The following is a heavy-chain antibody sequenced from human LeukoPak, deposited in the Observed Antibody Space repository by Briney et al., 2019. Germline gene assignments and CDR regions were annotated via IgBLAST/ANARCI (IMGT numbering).Heavy chain of an antibody. CDR3: ARRYLYGSGSSKNLNWFDP. Sequence: SETLSLTCTVSDYSISNDYYWGWIRQPPGKGLEWIGSIYHSGSTYYNPSLKSRVTISVDTSKNQFSLKLSSVTAADTAVYYCARRYLYGSGSSKNLNWFDPWGQGTLVTVSS. CDR1: DYSISNDYY. V-gene: IGHV4-38-2*02. J-gene: IGHJ5*02. CDR2: IYHSGST. D-gene: IGHD3-10*01.